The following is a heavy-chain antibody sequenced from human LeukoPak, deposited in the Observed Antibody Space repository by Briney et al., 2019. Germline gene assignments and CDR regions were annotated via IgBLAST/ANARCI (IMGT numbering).Heavy chain of an antibody. J-gene: IGHJ4*02. CDR3: ARDRVGDIWGSYRYFDY. V-gene: IGHV4-61*01. CDR1: GGSVSSGSYY. CDR2: IYYSGST. D-gene: IGHD3-16*02. Sequence: PSETLSLTCTVSGGSVSSGSYYWNWIRQPPGKVLEWIGYIYYSGSTNYNPSLKSRVTISVDTSKNQFSLKLSSVTDADTAVYYCARDRVGDIWGSYRYFDYWGQGTLVTVSS.